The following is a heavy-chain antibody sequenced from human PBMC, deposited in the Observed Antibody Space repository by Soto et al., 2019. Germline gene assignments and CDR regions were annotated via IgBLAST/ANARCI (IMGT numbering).Heavy chain of an antibody. CDR3: AIRYFDWLPFDY. D-gene: IGHD3-9*01. Sequence: SETLSLTCAVYGGSFSGYYWSWIRQPPGRGLEWIGEINHSGSTNYNPSLKSRVTISVDTSKNQFSLKLSSVTAADTAVYYCAIRYFDWLPFDYWGQGTLVTVSS. V-gene: IGHV4-34*01. J-gene: IGHJ4*02. CDR2: INHSGST. CDR1: GGSFSGYY.